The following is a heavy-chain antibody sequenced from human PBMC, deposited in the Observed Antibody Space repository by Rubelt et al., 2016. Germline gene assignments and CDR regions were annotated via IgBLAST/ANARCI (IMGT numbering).Heavy chain of an antibody. CDR2: INHSGST. J-gene: IGHJ4*02. CDR3: ARGAVTTHYFDY. V-gene: IGHV4-34*01. CDR1: GGSFSGYY. Sequence: QVQLQQWGAGLLKPSETLSLTCAVYGGSFSGYYWSWIRQPPGKGLEWIGEINHSGSTNYNPSLKSRVTISVDTSKNQFSLKLSSVTAADTAVYYCARGAVTTHYFDYWGQGTLVTVSS. D-gene: IGHD1-1*01.